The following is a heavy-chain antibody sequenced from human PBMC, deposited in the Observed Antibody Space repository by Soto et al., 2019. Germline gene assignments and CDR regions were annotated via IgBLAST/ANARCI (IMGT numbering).Heavy chain of an antibody. CDR3: ARGAGGYYYMDV. V-gene: IGHV3-74*01. CDR1: GFTFSSYW. J-gene: IGHJ6*03. Sequence: GSLRLSCAASGFTFSSYWMHWVRQVPGKGLVWVSRLYTDGSRTSYADSVKGRFTISRDNAKNTLYLQMNSLRAEDTAGYYRARGAGGYYYMDVSGKGTTVTVSS. CDR2: LYTDGSRT. D-gene: IGHD3-10*01.